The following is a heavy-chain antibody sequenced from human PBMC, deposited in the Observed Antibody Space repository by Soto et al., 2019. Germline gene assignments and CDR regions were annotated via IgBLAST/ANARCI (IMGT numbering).Heavy chain of an antibody. D-gene: IGHD1-1*01. CDR1: GGTFSSYA. Sequence: GASVKVSCKASGGTFSSYAISWVRQAPGQGLEWMGGIIPIFGTANYAQKFQGRVTITADKSTSTAYMELSSLRSEDTAVYYCARQGVPTGTYYYYGMDFWGQGTTVTVSS. V-gene: IGHV1-69*06. CDR2: IIPIFGTA. CDR3: ARQGVPTGTYYYYGMDF. J-gene: IGHJ6*02.